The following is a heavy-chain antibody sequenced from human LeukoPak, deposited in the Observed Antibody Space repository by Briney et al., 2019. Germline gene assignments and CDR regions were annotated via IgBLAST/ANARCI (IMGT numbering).Heavy chain of an antibody. D-gene: IGHD3-22*01. CDR3: ARASEYYYDSSGYRVKSFDY. J-gene: IGHJ4*02. CDR2: ISSSSSSYI. CDR1: GFTFNNYN. Sequence: GGSLRLSCAASGFTFNNYNMIWVRQAPGKGLEWVSSISSSSSSYIYYADSVKGRFTISRDNAKNSLYLQMNSLRAEDTAVYYRARASEYYYDSSGYRVKSFDYWGQGTLVTVSS. V-gene: IGHV3-21*01.